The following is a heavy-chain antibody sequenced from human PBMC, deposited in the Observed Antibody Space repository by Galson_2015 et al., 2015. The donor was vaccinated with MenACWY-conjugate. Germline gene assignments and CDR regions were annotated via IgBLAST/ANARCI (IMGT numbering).Heavy chain of an antibody. CDR1: GLTFSSYS. Sequence: SLRLSCAASGLTFSSYSMYWVRQAPGKGLEWVSYISGTSSTIYYADSVKGRFTISRDNAKNSLYLQMNSLRAEDTAVYYCARAGYSYGWGGFDYWGQGTLVTVSS. D-gene: IGHD5-18*01. V-gene: IGHV3-48*04. CDR3: ARAGYSYGWGGFDY. CDR2: ISGTSSTI. J-gene: IGHJ4*02.